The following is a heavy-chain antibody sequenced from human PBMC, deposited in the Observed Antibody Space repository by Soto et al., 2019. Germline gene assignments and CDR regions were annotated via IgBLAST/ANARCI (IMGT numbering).Heavy chain of an antibody. CDR2: IDPRDSHV. Sequence: PGESLKISCTGFGYTFTTFWISWVRQMPGKGLEWMGRIDPRDSHVNYSPSFQGHVTISVDKSINTAYLQWGSLKASDTAIYYCARLFCSTATCDSWFDPWGQGTLVTV. CDR3: ARLFCSTATCDSWFDP. V-gene: IGHV5-10-1*01. D-gene: IGHD2-2*01. CDR1: GYTFTTFW. J-gene: IGHJ5*02.